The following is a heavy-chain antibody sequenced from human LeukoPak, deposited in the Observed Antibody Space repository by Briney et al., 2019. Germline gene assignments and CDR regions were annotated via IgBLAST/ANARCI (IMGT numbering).Heavy chain of an antibody. CDR2: IKSDGSDK. J-gene: IGHJ4*02. V-gene: IGHV3-7*01. CDR1: GFSFRSYW. CDR3: AREDFWRFDY. D-gene: IGHD3-3*01. Sequence: GGSLRLSCVASGFSFRSYWMSWVRQAPGKGLECVAKIKSDGSDKFYEDSVKGRFTISRDNAKNSLYLQMNSLTAEDTAVYYCAREDFWRFDYWGQGTMVTASS.